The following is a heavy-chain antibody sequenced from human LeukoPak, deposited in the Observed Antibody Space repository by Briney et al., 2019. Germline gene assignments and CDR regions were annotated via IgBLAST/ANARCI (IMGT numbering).Heavy chain of an antibody. CDR2: ISYNGRT. CDR1: VGSFSGYY. Sequence: SETLSLTCAVYVGSFSGYYWSWLRQPPGKGLEWIGYISYNGRTNYKPSLNSRVTISVDTSKNQFSLKLTSVTAAHTAVYDCARVRESSGWDYFDYWGQGAQVTVSS. D-gene: IGHD6-19*01. J-gene: IGHJ4*02. CDR3: ARVRESSGWDYFDY. V-gene: IGHV4-59*01.